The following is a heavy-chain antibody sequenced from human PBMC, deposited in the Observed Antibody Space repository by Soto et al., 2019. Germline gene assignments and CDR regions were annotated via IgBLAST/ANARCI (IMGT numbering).Heavy chain of an antibody. CDR2: FDPEDGET. CDR3: ATDTSVAGTTFFDY. Sequence: ASVKVSCKVSGYTLTELSMHWVRQAPGKGLEWMGGFDPEDGETIYAQKFQGRVTMTEDTSTDTAYMELSSLRSEDTAVYYCATDTSVAGTTFFDYWGQGTLVTVS. V-gene: IGHV1-24*01. J-gene: IGHJ4*02. D-gene: IGHD6-19*01. CDR1: GYTLTELS.